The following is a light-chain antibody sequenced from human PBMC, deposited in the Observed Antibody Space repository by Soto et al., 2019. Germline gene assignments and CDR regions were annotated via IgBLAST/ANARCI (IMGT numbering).Light chain of an antibody. CDR3: AAWDDSLNGPV. V-gene: IGLV1-44*01. CDR2: SNN. CDR1: SSNIGSNT. Sequence: QSALTQPPSASGTPGQRVTISCSGSSSNIGSNTVNWYQQLPGTAPKLLIYSNNQRPSGVPDRFSGSKSGTSASLAISGLQSEDEADYYCAAWDDSLNGPVFGGGTKVT. J-gene: IGLJ3*02.